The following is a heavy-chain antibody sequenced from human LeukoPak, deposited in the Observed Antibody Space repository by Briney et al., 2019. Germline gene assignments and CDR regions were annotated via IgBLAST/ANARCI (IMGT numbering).Heavy chain of an antibody. Sequence: PSETLSLTCTVSGGSISSGGYYWSWLRQHPGKGLEWIGYIYYSGSTYYNPSLKSRVTISVDTSKNQFSLKLSSVTAADTAVYYCARAVTMVRGVIPFDYWGQGTLVTVSS. CDR1: GGSISSGGYY. CDR3: ARAVTMVRGVIPFDY. V-gene: IGHV4-31*03. CDR2: IYYSGST. J-gene: IGHJ4*02. D-gene: IGHD3-10*01.